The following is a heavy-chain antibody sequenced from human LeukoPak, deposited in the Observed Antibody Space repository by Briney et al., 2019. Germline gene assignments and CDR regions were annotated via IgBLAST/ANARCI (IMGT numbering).Heavy chain of an antibody. CDR2: IIPIFGTA. J-gene: IGHJ4*02. V-gene: IGHV1-69*13. CDR1: GGTFSSYA. D-gene: IGHD6-13*01. Sequence: SVKVSCKASGGTFSSYAISWVRQAPGQGLEWMGGIIPIFGTANYAQKFQGRVTITADESTSTAYMGLSSLRSEDTAVYYCANLLGSSSWIDYWGQGTLVTVSS. CDR3: ANLLGSSSWIDY.